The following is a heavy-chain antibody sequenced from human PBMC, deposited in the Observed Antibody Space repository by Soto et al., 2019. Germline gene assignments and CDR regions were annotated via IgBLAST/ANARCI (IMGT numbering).Heavy chain of an antibody. V-gene: IGHV3-33*01. CDR2: IWYDGSKK. CDR1: GFTFSNFG. Sequence: QVQLVESGGGVVQPGRSLRLSCAASGFTFSNFGMHWVRQAPGKGLEWVTVIWYDGSKKDYADSVKGRFIISRDDSKKPLYLEMNSLRVEDTAMYYCASDRGNWFAPWGQGTLVTVSS. CDR3: ASDRGNWFAP. J-gene: IGHJ5*02.